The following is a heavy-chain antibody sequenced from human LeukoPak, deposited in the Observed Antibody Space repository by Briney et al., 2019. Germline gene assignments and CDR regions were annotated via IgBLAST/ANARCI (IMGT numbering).Heavy chain of an antibody. J-gene: IGHJ5*02. D-gene: IGHD6-19*01. CDR1: GGSFSGYY. CDR3: ARGSGPLRWFDP. CDR2: INHSGST. V-gene: IGHV4-34*01. Sequence: SETLSPTCAVYGGSFSGYYWSWIRQPPGKGLEWIGEINHSGSTNYNPSLKSRVTISVDTSKNQFSLKLSSVTAADTAVYYCARGSGPLRWFDPWGQGTLVTVSS.